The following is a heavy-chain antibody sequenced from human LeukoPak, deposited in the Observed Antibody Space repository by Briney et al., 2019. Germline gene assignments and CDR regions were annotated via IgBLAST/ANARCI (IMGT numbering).Heavy chain of an antibody. V-gene: IGHV3-74*01. CDR1: GFAFSSYW. CDR3: AKDRGRYYDSNGHYWGYYFDS. Sequence: GGSLRLSCAASGFAFSSYWMHWVRQAPGDGLVWVSRINSVGRNTSYADSVNGRFTISRDNSKNTLYLQMSSLRVEDTAVYYCAKDRGRYYDSNGHYWGYYFDSWGQGILVTVST. D-gene: IGHD3-22*01. J-gene: IGHJ4*02. CDR2: INSVGRNT.